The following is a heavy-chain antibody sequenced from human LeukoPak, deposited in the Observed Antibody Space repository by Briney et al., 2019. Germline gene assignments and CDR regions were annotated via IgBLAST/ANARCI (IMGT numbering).Heavy chain of an antibody. J-gene: IGHJ6*03. CDR3: ARGGGAISSSWNYYYYMDV. CDR2: INHSGST. V-gene: IGHV4-34*01. CDR1: GGSFSGYY. Sequence: SETLSPTCAVYGGSFSGYYWSWIRQPPGKGLEWIGEINHSGSTNYNPSLKSRVTISVDTSKNQFSLKLSSVTAADTAVYYCARGGGAISSSWNYYYYMDVWGKGTTVTVSS. D-gene: IGHD6-13*01.